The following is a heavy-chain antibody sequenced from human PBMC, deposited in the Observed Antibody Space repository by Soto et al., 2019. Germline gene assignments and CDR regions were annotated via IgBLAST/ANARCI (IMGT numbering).Heavy chain of an antibody. CDR1: GVTFSNYG. Sequence: SVKVSCKTSGVTFSNYGFSWVRQARGQGLEWMGGIIATFGTADYPQKFQDRVTITADISTSTIYMELSRLRSEDTAVYYCVRAGDVAAPSRKYHFHYWGQGTQVTVSS. D-gene: IGHD2-2*01. CDR3: VRAGDVAAPSRKYHFHY. CDR2: IIATFGTA. V-gene: IGHV1-69*06. J-gene: IGHJ4*02.